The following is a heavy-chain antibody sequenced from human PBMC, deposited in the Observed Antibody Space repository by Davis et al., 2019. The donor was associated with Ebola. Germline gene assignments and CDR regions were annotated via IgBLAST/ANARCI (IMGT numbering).Heavy chain of an antibody. J-gene: IGHJ4*02. CDR1: GGSISSYY. V-gene: IGHV4-59*01. Sequence: PSETLSLTCTVSGGSISSYYWSWIRQPPGKGLEWIGYIYYSGSTNYNPSLKSRVTISVDTSKNQFSLKLSSVTAADTAVYYCARHMPDRGSGYYFDYWGQGTLVTVSS. CDR2: IYYSGST. D-gene: IGHD1-26*01. CDR3: ARHMPDRGSGYYFDY.